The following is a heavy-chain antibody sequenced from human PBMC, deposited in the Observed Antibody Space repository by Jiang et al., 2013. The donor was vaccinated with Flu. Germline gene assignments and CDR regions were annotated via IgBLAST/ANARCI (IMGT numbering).Heavy chain of an antibody. CDR3: ATPGATKAFDI. D-gene: IGHD5-24*01. V-gene: IGHV1-46*01. Sequence: VQLVESGAEVKKPGASVKVSCKASGYTFTSYYMHWVRQAPGQGLEWMGIINPSGGSTSYAQKFQGRVTMTRDTSTSTVYMELSSLRSEDTAVYYCATPGATKAFDIWGQGTMVTVSS. CDR2: INPSGGST. CDR1: GYTFTSYY. J-gene: IGHJ3*02.